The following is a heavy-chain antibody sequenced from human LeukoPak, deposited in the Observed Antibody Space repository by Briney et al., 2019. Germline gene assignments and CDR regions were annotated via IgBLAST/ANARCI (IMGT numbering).Heavy chain of an antibody. CDR3: ARQQWLVKSYYFDY. D-gene: IGHD6-19*01. J-gene: IGHJ4*02. V-gene: IGHV4-39*01. Sequence: SETLSLTCTVSGGSISSSSYYWGWIRQPPGKGLEWIGSIYYSGSTYYNPSLKSRVTTSVDTSKNQFSLKLSSVTAADTAVYYCARQQWLVKSYYFDYWGQGTLVTVSS. CDR1: GGSISSSSYY. CDR2: IYYSGST.